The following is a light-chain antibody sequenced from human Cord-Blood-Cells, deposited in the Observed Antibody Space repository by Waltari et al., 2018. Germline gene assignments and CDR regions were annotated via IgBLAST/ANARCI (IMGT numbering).Light chain of an antibody. V-gene: IGLV4-69*01. Sequence: QLVLTQSPSASASLGASVKLTCTLSSGHSSYAIAWQQQQPEKGPRYLMKLNSDGSYSKGDGVADRFSGSSSGAERYLTISSVQSEDGADYYCQTWGTGVVVFGGGTKLTVL. J-gene: IGLJ2*01. CDR3: QTWGTGVVV. CDR1: SGHSSYA. CDR2: LNSDGSY.